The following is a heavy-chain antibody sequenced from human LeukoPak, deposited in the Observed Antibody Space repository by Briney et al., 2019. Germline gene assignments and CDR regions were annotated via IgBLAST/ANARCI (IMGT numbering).Heavy chain of an antibody. J-gene: IGHJ6*02. Sequence: GGSLRLSCAASGFTFSSYSMNWVRQAPGKGLEWVSSISSSSSYIYYADSVKGRFTISRDNAKNSLYLQMNSLRAEDTAVYYCARDRAGAIVVVPASYYYGMDVWGQGTTVTVSS. CDR3: ARDRAGAIVVVPASYYYGMDV. D-gene: IGHD2-2*01. CDR2: ISSSSSYI. CDR1: GFTFSSYS. V-gene: IGHV3-21*01.